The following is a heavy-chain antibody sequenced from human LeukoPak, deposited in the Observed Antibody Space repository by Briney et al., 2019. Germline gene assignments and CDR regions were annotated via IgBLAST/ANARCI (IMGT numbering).Heavy chain of an antibody. CDR3: AREADSSSWYEEGWFDP. V-gene: IGHV4-4*07. J-gene: IGHJ5*02. D-gene: IGHD6-13*01. CDR1: GGSISTYY. CDR2: IYTSANT. Sequence: PSETLSLTCIVSGGSISTYYWSWMRQPAGKGLEWIGRIYTSANTNYNPSLKSRVTMSVDKSKNQFSLKLRSVTVADTAVYYCAREADSSSWYEEGWFDPWGQGTLVTVSS.